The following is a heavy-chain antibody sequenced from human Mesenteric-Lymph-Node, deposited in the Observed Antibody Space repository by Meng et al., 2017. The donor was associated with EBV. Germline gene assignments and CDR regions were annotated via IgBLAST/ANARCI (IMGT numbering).Heavy chain of an antibody. J-gene: IGHJ4*01. CDR3: ARRGGGYILDD. CDR1: GGPISGSDYY. D-gene: IGHD5-24*01. Sequence: LELQDSGPGLVKPSDPLSLTCTVSGGPISGSDYYWSWIRQPPGKGLEWIGSVYHSGDTYHNPSLKSRLTISVDTSKNQFSLKVISVTAADTAVYYCARRGGGYILDDWGHGTLVTVSS. V-gene: IGHV4-39*01. CDR2: VYHSGDT.